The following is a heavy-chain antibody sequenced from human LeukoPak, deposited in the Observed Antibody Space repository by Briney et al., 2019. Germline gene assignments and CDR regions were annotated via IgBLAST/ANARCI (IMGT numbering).Heavy chain of an antibody. V-gene: IGHV3-48*03. CDR3: VRDPLDY. CDR1: GFTFSSYA. J-gene: IGHJ4*02. CDR2: ISTSGTII. Sequence: PGGSLRLSCAASGFTFSSYAMNWVRQAPGKGLEWVSYISTSGTIIYYADSVKGRFTISGDNAKNSLYLQMNSLRAEDTAVYYCVRDPLDYWGKGTLVTVSS.